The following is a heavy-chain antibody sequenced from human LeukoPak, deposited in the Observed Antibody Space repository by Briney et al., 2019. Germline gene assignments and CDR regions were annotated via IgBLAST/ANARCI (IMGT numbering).Heavy chain of an antibody. Sequence: PGGSLRLSCAASGFTFSSYAMHWVRQAPGKGLEWVSGISWNSGSIGYADSVKGRFTISRDNAKNSLYLQMNSLRAEDTALYYCATGYSSSWYSNVDYWGQGTLVTVSS. CDR1: GFTFSSYA. V-gene: IGHV3-9*01. CDR3: ATGYSSSWYSNVDY. D-gene: IGHD6-13*01. CDR2: ISWNSGSI. J-gene: IGHJ4*02.